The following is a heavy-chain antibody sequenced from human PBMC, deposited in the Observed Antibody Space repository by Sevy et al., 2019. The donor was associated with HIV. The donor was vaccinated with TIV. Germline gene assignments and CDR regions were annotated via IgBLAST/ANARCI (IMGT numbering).Heavy chain of an antibody. CDR3: ARDPRMYGDYLLAYFDY. V-gene: IGHV3-33*01. CDR1: GFTPSTYG. CDR2: IGYDGSNK. Sequence: GGSLRLSCAASGFTPSTYGMHWVRQAPGKGLEWVVVIGYDGSNKYYADSVRGRFTISRDNSKNTLFLQMDSLRGEDTAVYYCARDPRMYGDYLLAYFDYWGQGTLVTVSS. D-gene: IGHD2-8*01. J-gene: IGHJ4*02.